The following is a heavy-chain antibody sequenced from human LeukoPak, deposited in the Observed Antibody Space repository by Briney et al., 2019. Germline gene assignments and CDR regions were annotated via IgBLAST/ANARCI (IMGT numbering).Heavy chain of an antibody. CDR2: IYDRGTT. Sequence: PSETLSLTCTVSGGSINTYYWSWIRQPPGKGLEWIGFIYDRGTTNYNPSLKSRVTISVDTSKNHFSLKLSSVTAADTAVYYCARGWSSSWYPDYWGQGILVTVSS. CDR1: GGSINTYY. V-gene: IGHV4-59*01. CDR3: ARGWSSSWYPDY. J-gene: IGHJ4*02. D-gene: IGHD6-13*01.